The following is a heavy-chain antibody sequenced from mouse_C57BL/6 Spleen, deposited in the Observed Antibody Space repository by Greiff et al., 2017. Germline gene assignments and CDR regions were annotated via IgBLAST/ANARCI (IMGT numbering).Heavy chain of an antibody. CDR2: IDPETGGT. Sequence: VQLQQSGAELVRPGASVTLSCKASGYTFTDYEMHWVKQTPVHGLEWIGAIDPETGGTAYNQKFKGKAILTADKSSSTAYMELRSLTSEDSAVYYCTRDDYDGGVFDYWGQGTTLTVSS. CDR3: TRDDYDGGVFDY. V-gene: IGHV1-15*01. CDR1: GYTFTDYE. J-gene: IGHJ2*01. D-gene: IGHD2-4*01.